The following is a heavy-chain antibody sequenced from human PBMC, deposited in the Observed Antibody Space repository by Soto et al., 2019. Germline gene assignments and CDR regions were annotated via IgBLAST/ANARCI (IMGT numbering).Heavy chain of an antibody. J-gene: IGHJ4*02. Sequence: PGGSLRLSCAASGFTFSSYAMSWVRQAPGKGLEWVSAISGSGGSTYYADSVKGRFTISRDNSKNTLYLQMNSLRAEDTAVYYWAKDRRGYSYGWDDYWGQRSLVTVSS. D-gene: IGHD5-18*01. CDR2: ISGSGGST. CDR3: AKDRRGYSYGWDDY. CDR1: GFTFSSYA. V-gene: IGHV3-23*01.